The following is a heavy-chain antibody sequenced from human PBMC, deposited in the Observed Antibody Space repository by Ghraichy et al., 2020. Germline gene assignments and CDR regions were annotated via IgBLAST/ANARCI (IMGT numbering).Heavy chain of an antibody. CDR2: IKKDGSEK. J-gene: IGHJ4*02. V-gene: IGHV3-7*01. Sequence: GSLRLSCAASGFIFSGYWMSWVRQAPGKGLEWVANIKKDGSEKYYVDSVKGRFTISRDNAKNSLHLQMNSLRAEDTAVYYCARDLGGGWYFDYWGQGALVTVSS. D-gene: IGHD6-19*01. CDR3: ARDLGGGWYFDY. CDR1: GFIFSGYW.